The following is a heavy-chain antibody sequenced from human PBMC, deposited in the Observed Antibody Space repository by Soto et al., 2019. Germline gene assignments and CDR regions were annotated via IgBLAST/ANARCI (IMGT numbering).Heavy chain of an antibody. D-gene: IGHD6-19*01. Sequence: LVKVSCKASGGTFSTYTITWVRQAPGQGLEWMGRIIPIIGNITYAQKFQGRVTIGADKSTGTAYMELTSLRSDDTAVYYCARGVRYSSGSGCCSWFDPWGQGNLVTFSS. CDR1: GGTFSTYT. V-gene: IGHV1-69*02. CDR3: ARGVRYSSGSGCCSWFDP. CDR2: IIPIIGNI. J-gene: IGHJ5*02.